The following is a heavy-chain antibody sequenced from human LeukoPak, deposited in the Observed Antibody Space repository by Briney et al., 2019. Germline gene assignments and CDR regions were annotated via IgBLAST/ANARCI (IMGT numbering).Heavy chain of an antibody. CDR3: ARDLVEYIGWLDY. Sequence: GGSLRLSCAASGFTFSDYYMSWIRLAPGKGLEWVSYISSSSSYTNYADSVKGRFTISRDNAKNSLYLQMNSLRAEDTAVYYCARDLVEYIGWLDYWGQGTLVTVSS. V-gene: IGHV3-11*06. CDR1: GFTFSDYY. D-gene: IGHD5-24*01. CDR2: ISSSSSYT. J-gene: IGHJ4*02.